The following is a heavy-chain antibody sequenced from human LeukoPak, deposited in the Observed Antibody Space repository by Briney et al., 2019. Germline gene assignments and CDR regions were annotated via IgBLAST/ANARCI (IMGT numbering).Heavy chain of an antibody. Sequence: GGSLRLSCTASGFTFSDYYMSWIRQAPGKGLEWLSYVSGGGSTTYYADSVKGRFTISRDNAKNSLYLQLDSLRADDTAMYFCAREGGGGFDYWGQGTLVTVSS. CDR1: GFTFSDYY. V-gene: IGHV3-11*04. CDR2: VSGGGSTT. CDR3: AREGGGGFDY. J-gene: IGHJ4*02. D-gene: IGHD3-16*01.